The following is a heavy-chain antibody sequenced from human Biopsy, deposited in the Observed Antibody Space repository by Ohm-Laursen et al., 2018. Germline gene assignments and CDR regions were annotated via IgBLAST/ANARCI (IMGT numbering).Heavy chain of an antibody. CDR2: VIPISNTA. CDR1: GGPFSDYG. Sequence: SSVKVSCKASGGPFSDYGLSWVRQAPGRGLEWMGRVIPISNTANYAQNFQDRLTITADRSTNTAYMELNSLRSEDTAVYFCATLTEDYGASPDSWGQGTLVVVSS. D-gene: IGHD4-17*01. J-gene: IGHJ4*02. CDR3: ATLTEDYGASPDS. V-gene: IGHV1-69*06.